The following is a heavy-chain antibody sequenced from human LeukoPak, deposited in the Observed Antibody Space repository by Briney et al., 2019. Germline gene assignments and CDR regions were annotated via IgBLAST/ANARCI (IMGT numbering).Heavy chain of an antibody. CDR2: INPNSGGT. V-gene: IGHV1-2*02. Sequence: GASVKVSCKASGYTFTGYYMHWVRQAPGQGLEWMGWINPNSGGTNYAQKFQGRVTMTRDTSISTAYMELSRLRSDDTAVYYCARWSDYYDFWSGYQYYFDYWGQGTLVTVSS. J-gene: IGHJ4*02. D-gene: IGHD3-3*01. CDR3: ARWSDYYDFWSGYQYYFDY. CDR1: GYTFTGYY.